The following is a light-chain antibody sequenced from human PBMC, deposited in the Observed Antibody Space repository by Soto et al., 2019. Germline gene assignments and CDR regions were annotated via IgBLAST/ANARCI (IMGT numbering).Light chain of an antibody. V-gene: IGKV3-20*01. CDR2: GVS. Sequence: EIVLTQSPGTLSLSPGERATLSCRASQSVSSSYLAWYQQKPGQAPRLLVYGVSSRATDVPDRFSGSGSGTDFTLTISRLEPEDSAVYYCQQFGTSPLTFGGGTKVDIK. J-gene: IGKJ4*01. CDR1: QSVSSSY. CDR3: QQFGTSPLT.